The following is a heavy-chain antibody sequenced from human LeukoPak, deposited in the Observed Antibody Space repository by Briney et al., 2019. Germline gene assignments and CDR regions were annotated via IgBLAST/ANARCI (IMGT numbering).Heavy chain of an antibody. CDR2: INTDGSNT. J-gene: IGHJ4*02. D-gene: IGHD1-14*01. CDR3: ARDLEYNRAY. V-gene: IGHV3-74*01. Sequence: PGGSLRLSCAASGFTFSSYWMHWVRQAPGRGLVWVSRINTDGSNTSYGESVKGRFTISRDNAKNRLYLQMSSLRAEDTAVYYCARDLEYNRAYWGQGTLVTVSS. CDR1: GFTFSSYW.